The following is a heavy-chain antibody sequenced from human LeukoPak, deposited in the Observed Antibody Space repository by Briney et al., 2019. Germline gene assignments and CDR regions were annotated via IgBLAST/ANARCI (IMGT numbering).Heavy chain of an antibody. J-gene: IGHJ1*01. CDR1: CGAIDNYY. D-gene: IGHD2-21*02. CDR2: VYYSGTI. CDR3: ARHGTAAGPFQL. Sequence: PSETLSLTCTVSCGAIDNYYWSWIRQPPGKGLEWIAYVYYSGTINYNPSLESRVTISVDTSKNQFSLRLTSVAAADTAVYYCARHGTAAGPFQLWGQGTLVTVSS. V-gene: IGHV4-59*08.